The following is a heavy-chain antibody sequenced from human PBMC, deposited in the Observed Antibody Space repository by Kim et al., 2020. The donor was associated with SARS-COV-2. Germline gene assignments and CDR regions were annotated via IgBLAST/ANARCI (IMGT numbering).Heavy chain of an antibody. CDR3: ARGDSPRGDTYGMDV. V-gene: IGHV3-21*01. D-gene: IGHD2-21*01. J-gene: IGHJ6*02. Sequence: DSVKGRFTISRDNGKNSLYLQMNSLRAEDTAVYYCARGDSPRGDTYGMDVWGQGTTVTVSS.